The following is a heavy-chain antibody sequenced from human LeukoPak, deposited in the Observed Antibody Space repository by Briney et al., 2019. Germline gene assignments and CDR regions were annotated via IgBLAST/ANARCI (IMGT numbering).Heavy chain of an antibody. CDR2: ISGYNGNT. D-gene: IGHD5-24*01. J-gene: IGHJ5*02. Sequence: GASVKVSCKASDYTFTSYGISWVRQAPGQGLEWMGWISGYNGNTKYAQKVQGRVTLTRDMSTSTDYLELSSLRSEDTAVYYCARDNSVRDEAWWFNPWGQGTLVTVSS. CDR1: DYTFTSYG. CDR3: ARDNSVRDEAWWFNP. V-gene: IGHV1-18*01.